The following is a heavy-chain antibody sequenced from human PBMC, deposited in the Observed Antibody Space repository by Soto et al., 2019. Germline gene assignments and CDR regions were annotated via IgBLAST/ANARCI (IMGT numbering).Heavy chain of an antibody. V-gene: IGHV1-3*01. CDR3: ARGLTVYYDFWSGYYYLGWFDP. CDR1: GSTFTSYA. Sequence: SLKVSCKASGSTFTSYAMHWVRQAPGQRLEWMGWINAGNGNTKYSQKFQGRVTITRDTSASTAYMELSSLRSEDTAVYYCARGLTVYYDFWSGYYYLGWFDPWGQGTLVTVSS. D-gene: IGHD3-3*01. CDR2: INAGNGNT. J-gene: IGHJ5*02.